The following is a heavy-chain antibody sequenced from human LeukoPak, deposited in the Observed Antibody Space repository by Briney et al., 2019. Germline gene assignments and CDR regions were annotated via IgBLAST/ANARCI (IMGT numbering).Heavy chain of an antibody. CDR1: GLAFSSYS. CDR3: VRELGLGVILD. CDR2: ISSGSNYI. D-gene: IGHD3-22*01. J-gene: IGHJ4*02. V-gene: IGHV3-21*01. Sequence: GGSLRLSCAASGLAFSSYSMNWVRQAPGKGLEWVSHISSGSNYIYYSDSVKGRFTISRDNAKNSLFLQMNSLRAEDTAVYYCVRELGLGVILDWGQGTLVTVSS.